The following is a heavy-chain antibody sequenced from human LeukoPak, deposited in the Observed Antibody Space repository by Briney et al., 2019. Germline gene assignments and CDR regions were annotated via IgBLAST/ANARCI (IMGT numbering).Heavy chain of an antibody. Sequence: QAGGSLRLSCAASGFTFSSYGMHWVRQAPGKGLEWVAFIRHDGSNKYYADSVKGRFTISRENSKNTLYLQMNSLRAEDTAVYYCAKIPVDTAMANVDYWGQGTLVTVSS. CDR2: IRHDGSNK. D-gene: IGHD5-18*01. J-gene: IGHJ4*02. CDR3: AKIPVDTAMANVDY. V-gene: IGHV3-30*02. CDR1: GFTFSSYG.